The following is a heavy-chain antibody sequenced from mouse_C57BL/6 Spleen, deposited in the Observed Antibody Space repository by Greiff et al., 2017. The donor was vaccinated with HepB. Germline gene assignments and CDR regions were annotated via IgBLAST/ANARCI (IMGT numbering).Heavy chain of an antibody. CDR3: ARRYYCGTFDY. CDR2: IYPGDGDT. J-gene: IGHJ2*01. V-gene: IGHV1-82*01. CDR1: GYAFSSSW. Sequence: QVQLKQSGPELVKPGASVKISCKASGYAFSSSWMNWVKQRPGKGLEWIGRIYPGDGDTNYNGKFKGKATLTADKSSSTAYMQLSSLTSEDSAVYFCARRYYCGTFDYWGQGTTLTVSS. D-gene: IGHD1-1*01.